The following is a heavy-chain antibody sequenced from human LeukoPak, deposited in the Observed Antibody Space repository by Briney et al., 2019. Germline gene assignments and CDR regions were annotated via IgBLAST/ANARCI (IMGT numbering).Heavy chain of an antibody. V-gene: IGHV4-4*07. Sequence: PSETLSLTCTVSGGSISSYYWSWIRQPAGKGLEWIGRIYTSGSTNYNPSLKSRVTISVDTSKNQFSLKLTSVTAADTAVYYCAKVMTMVVHVFDIWGQGTMVTVSS. J-gene: IGHJ3*02. CDR2: IYTSGST. CDR3: AKVMTMVVHVFDI. CDR1: GGSISSYY. D-gene: IGHD4/OR15-4a*01.